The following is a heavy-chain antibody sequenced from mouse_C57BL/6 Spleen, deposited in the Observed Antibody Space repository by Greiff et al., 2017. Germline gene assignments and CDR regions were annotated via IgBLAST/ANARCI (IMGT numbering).Heavy chain of an antibody. J-gene: IGHJ1*03. Sequence: QVQLQQPGAELVKPGASVKMSCKASGYTFTSYWITWVKQRPGQGLEWIGDIYPGCGSTNYNEKFKSKATLTVDPSSSTAYMQLSSLTSEDSAVYYCARPYYGSSSRYFDGWGTGTTVTVSS. D-gene: IGHD1-1*01. CDR2: IYPGCGST. CDR3: ARPYYGSSSRYFDG. CDR1: GYTFTSYW. V-gene: IGHV1-55*01.